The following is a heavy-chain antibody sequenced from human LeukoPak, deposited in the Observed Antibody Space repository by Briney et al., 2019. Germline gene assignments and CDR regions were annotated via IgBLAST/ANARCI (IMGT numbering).Heavy chain of an antibody. CDR1: GCTISGYN. D-gene: IGHD6-6*01. CDR2: ISRSGST. CDR3: ARAAASTEYSSWHALGLFDY. Sequence: SETLSRTSTVSGCTISGYNWSWNPQPPGKGLEWRRDISRSGSTNYKPSLKSRVTITVDTSRNQFSLKLSCVTAADTAVYYCARAAASTEYSSWHALGLFDYWGQGTLVTVSS. J-gene: IGHJ4*02. V-gene: IGHV4-34*01.